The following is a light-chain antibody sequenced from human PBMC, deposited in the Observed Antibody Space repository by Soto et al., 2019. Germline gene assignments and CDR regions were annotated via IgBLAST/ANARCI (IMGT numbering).Light chain of an antibody. V-gene: IGKV1-8*01. CDR2: AAS. CDR3: QQYYSFPLG. CDR1: QGISSY. J-gene: IGKJ4*01. Sequence: AIRMTQSPSSLSASTGDRVTITCRAGQGISSYLAWYQQKPGKAPKLLIYAASTLQSGVPSRFSGSGSGTDFTLTISCLQSEDFATYYCQQYYSFPLGFGGGTKVEIK.